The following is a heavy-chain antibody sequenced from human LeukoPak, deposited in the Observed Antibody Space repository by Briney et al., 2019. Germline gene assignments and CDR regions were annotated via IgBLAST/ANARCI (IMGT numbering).Heavy chain of an antibody. CDR1: GYTFTSYA. CDR2: INTNTGNP. V-gene: IGHV7-4-1*02. D-gene: IGHD3-9*01. J-gene: IGHJ6*03. CDR3: ARDGRHYDILTGSLYYYYMDV. Sequence: GASVKVSCKASGYTFTSYAMNWVRQAPGQGLEWMGWINTNTGNPTYAQGFTGRFVFSLDTSVSTAYLQISSLKAEDTAVYYCARDGRHYDILTGSLYYYYMDVWGKGTTVTVSS.